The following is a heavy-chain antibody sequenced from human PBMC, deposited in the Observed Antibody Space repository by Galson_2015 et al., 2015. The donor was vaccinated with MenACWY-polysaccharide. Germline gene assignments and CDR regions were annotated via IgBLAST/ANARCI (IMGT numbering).Heavy chain of an antibody. V-gene: IGHV3-48*03. CDR2: ISSSGSTI. Sequence: SLRLSCAASGFTFSSYDMNWVRQAPGKGLEWVSYISSSGSTIYYADSVKGRFTISRDNAKNSLYLQMNSLRAEDTAVYYCARDGRYSYADYWGQGTLVTVSS. CDR1: GFTFSSYD. CDR3: ARDGRYSYADY. D-gene: IGHD5-18*01. J-gene: IGHJ4*02.